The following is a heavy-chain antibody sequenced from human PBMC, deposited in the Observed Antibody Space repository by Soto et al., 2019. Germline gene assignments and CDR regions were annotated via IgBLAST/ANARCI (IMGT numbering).Heavy chain of an antibody. J-gene: IGHJ6*02. V-gene: IGHV3-23*01. D-gene: IGHD3-22*01. CDR1: GFTFSSYA. Sequence: EVQLLESGGGLVQPGGSLRLSCAASGFTFSSYAMSWVRQARGKGLEWVSAISGSGGSTYYADSVKGRFTISRDNSKNTLYLQMNSLRAEDTAVYYCAKERPTPAYYYGSSGYRGSYGMDVWGQGTTVTVSS. CDR2: ISGSGGST. CDR3: AKERPTPAYYYGSSGYRGSYGMDV.